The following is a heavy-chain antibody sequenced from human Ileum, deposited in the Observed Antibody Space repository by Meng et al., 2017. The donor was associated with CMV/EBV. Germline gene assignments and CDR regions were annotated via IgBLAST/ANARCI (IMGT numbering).Heavy chain of an antibody. CDR3: ILYCGSTSGYIPSFDY. J-gene: IGHJ4*02. CDR1: GFPLGDYS. Sequence: GEYLKIFCSASGFPLGDYSMNRVRPAPGKGLEWVGLIRNKPNGGTTESAASVKGRFTISRDDSKNMAYHQMNSLKTEDTAVYYCILYCGSTSGYIPSFDYWGQGTLVTVSS. CDR2: IRNKPNGGTT. V-gene: IGHV3-49*04. D-gene: IGHD2-2*02.